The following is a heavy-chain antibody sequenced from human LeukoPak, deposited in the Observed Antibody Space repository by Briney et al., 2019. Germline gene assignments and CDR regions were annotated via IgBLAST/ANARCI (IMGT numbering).Heavy chain of an antibody. D-gene: IGHD1-7*01. Sequence: PSETLSLTCTVSGVSISSWYWSWIRQPLGEGLEYIGYISDIGSTSYKPSLKSRVTISVDTSKNQFSLRVTSLTAADTAVYYCARVRGSGANYKFDYWGQGTLVTVSS. CDR2: ISDIGST. CDR3: ARVRGSGANYKFDY. J-gene: IGHJ4*02. CDR1: GVSISSWY. V-gene: IGHV4-59*01.